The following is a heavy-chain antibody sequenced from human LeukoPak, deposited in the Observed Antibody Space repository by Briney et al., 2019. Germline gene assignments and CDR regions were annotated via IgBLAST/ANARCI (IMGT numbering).Heavy chain of an antibody. V-gene: IGHV3-7*01. CDR1: GFTFSSYW. CDR3: ARDRGIVGTTGYYYMDV. D-gene: IGHD1-26*01. Sequence: GGSLRLSCAASGFTFSSYWMSWVRQAPGRGLEWVANIKQDGSEKYYVDSVKGRFTISRDNAKNSLYLQMNSLRAEDTAVYYCARDRGIVGTTGYYYMDVWGKGTTVTVSS. J-gene: IGHJ6*03. CDR2: IKQDGSEK.